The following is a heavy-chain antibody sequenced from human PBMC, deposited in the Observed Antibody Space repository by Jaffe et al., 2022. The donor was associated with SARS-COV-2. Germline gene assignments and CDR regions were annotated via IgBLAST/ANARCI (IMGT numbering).Heavy chain of an antibody. V-gene: IGHV3-23*01. CDR1: GFTFSSYA. Sequence: EVQLLESGGGLVQPGGSLRLSCAASGFTFSSYAMSWVRQAPGKGLEWVSAISGSGGSTYYADSVKGRFTISRDNSKNTLYLQMNSLRAEDTAVYYCAKGPHYYDSSGYYLGYWGQGTLVTVSS. D-gene: IGHD3-22*01. J-gene: IGHJ4*02. CDR2: ISGSGGST. CDR3: AKGPHYYDSSGYYLGY.